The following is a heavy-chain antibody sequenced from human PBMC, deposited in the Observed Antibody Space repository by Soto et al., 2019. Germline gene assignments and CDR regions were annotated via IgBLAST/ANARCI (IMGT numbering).Heavy chain of an antibody. D-gene: IGHD5-18*01. V-gene: IGHV4-4*07. CDR1: GGSISSYY. Sequence: PSETLSLTCNVSGGSISSYYWNWIRQPAGKGLEWIGRIHTSGSTNYNPALKSRVTMSVDTSKNQFSLKLSSVTAADTAVFYCTRWNRYGLDYWGQGTLVTV. CDR2: IHTSGST. J-gene: IGHJ4*02. CDR3: TRWNRYGLDY.